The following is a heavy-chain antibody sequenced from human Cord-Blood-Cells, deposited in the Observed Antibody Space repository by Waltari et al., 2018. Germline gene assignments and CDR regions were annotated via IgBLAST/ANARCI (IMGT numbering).Heavy chain of an antibody. CDR3: ARGRGEPPEDAFDI. Sequence: QVQLVQSGAEVKKHGASVKVSCKASGYTFTSYDINWVRQDTGQGLEWMGWVDPNSCNTGYAKQFQGRVTITRNPSISTAYMELSSLRSEDTAVYYCARGRGEPPEDAFDIWGQGTMVTVSS. D-gene: IGHD3-10*01. CDR2: VDPNSCNT. V-gene: IGHV1-8*03. CDR1: GYTFTSYD. J-gene: IGHJ3*02.